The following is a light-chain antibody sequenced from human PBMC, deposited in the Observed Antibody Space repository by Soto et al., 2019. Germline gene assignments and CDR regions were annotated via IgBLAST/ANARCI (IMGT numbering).Light chain of an antibody. CDR2: NDT. CDR3: QSTDSSGTSVV. CDR1: ALPKRF. V-gene: IGLV3-25*03. Sequence: SYELTQPPSVSLSPGQTARITCSGDALPKRFAHWYQQKAGQAPVVLIYNDTERPSGIPERFSGSSSGTTVTLTISGLQAEDEADYYCQSTDSSGTSVVFGGGTKLTVL. J-gene: IGLJ2*01.